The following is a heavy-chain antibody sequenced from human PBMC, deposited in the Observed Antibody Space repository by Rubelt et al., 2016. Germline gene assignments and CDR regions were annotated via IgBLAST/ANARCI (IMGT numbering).Heavy chain of an antibody. CDR1: GGSISSSSYY. V-gene: IGHV4-39*01. Sequence: QLQLQESGPGLVKPSETLSLTCTVSGGSISSSSYYWGWIRQPPGKGLEWIGSIYYSGSTYYNPSLKSRVTISVDTSKNQFSLKLSSVTAADTAVYYCARQSFAFLLNPTFDYWGQGTLVTVSS. CDR2: IYYSGST. D-gene: IGHD2/OR15-2a*01. CDR3: ARQSFAFLLNPTFDY. J-gene: IGHJ4*02.